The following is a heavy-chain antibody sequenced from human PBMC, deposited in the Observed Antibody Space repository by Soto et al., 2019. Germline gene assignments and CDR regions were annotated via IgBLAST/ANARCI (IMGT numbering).Heavy chain of an antibody. CDR2: IYSSGST. Sequence: QVHLQESGPGLVKPSETLSLTCTVSGGASNSYYWTWIRQPAGKGLEWIGRIYSSGSTKYNPSLQSGVTMSLDTSKERCSLRLAAVTTADTAASCCAFGNGFSGWFDPCGQGTLVTVAS. J-gene: IGHJ5*02. V-gene: IGHV4-4*07. CDR3: AFGNGFSGWFDP. D-gene: IGHD3-3*01. CDR1: GGASNSYY.